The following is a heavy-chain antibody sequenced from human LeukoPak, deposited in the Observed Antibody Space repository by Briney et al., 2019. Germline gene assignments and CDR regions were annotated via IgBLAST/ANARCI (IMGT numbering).Heavy chain of an antibody. Sequence: ASVKVSCKASGYTFTGYYMHWVRQAPGQGLEWMGWINANSGDTKYAQKFQGRVTMTRDTSISTAYMELSRLRSDDTAMCYCARGISGYSDYWGQGTLVTVSS. CDR2: INANSGDT. D-gene: IGHD3-22*01. CDR3: ARGISGYSDY. CDR1: GYTFTGYY. V-gene: IGHV1-2*02. J-gene: IGHJ4*02.